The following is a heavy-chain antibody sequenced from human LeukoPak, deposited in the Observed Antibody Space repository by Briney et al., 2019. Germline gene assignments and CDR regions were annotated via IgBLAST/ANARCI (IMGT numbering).Heavy chain of an antibody. J-gene: IGHJ5*02. V-gene: IGHV4-34*01. CDR1: GGSFSGYY. CDR3: ARGRPNLTWIQPHFSFDP. CDR2: INHSGST. D-gene: IGHD5-18*01. Sequence: SETLSLTCAVYGGSFSGYYWSWIRQPPGKGLEWIGEINHSGSTNYNPSLKSRVTISVDTSKNQFSLKLSSVTAADTAVYYCARGRPNLTWIQPHFSFDPWGQGTLVTVSS.